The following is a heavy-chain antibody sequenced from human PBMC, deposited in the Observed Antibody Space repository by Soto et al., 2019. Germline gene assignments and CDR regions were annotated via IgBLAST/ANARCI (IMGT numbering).Heavy chain of an antibody. CDR1: GGTFSSYT. V-gene: IGHV1-69*04. D-gene: IGHD3-22*01. CDR2: IIPILGIA. CDR3: ARDMVPNYYDSSGYSVY. J-gene: IGHJ4*02. Sequence: ASVKVSCKASGGTFSSYTISWVRQAPGQGLGWMGRIIPILGIANYAQKFQGRVTITADKSTSTAYMELSSLRSEDTAVYYCARDMVPNYYDSSGYSVYWGQGTLVTVSS.